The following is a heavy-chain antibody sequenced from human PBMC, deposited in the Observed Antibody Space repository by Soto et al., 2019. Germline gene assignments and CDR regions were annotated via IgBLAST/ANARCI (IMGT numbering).Heavy chain of an antibody. J-gene: IGHJ4*02. Sequence: GSLRLSCAASGFTFSNIGIHWVRQAPGNRLEWVAVISRDGSVRHYADSVKGRFTISRDNSKNTLYLQVNNLRAEDTAVYYCAKEYCGGHCSSDYFDYWGQGTLVTVS. CDR2: ISRDGSVR. V-gene: IGHV3-30*18. CDR1: GFTFSNIG. CDR3: AKEYCGGHCSSDYFDY. D-gene: IGHD2-21*01.